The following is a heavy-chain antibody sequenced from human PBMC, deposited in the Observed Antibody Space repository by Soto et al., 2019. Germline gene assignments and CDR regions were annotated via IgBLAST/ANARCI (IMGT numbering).Heavy chain of an antibody. J-gene: IGHJ3*02. CDR2: IWYDGSNK. Sequence: GGSLRLSCAASGFTFSSYGMHWVRQAPGKGLEWVAVIWYDGSNKYYAGSVKGRFTISRDNSKNTLYLQMNSLRAEDTAVYYCASQGPYLTGTYLDAFDIWGQGTMVTVSS. D-gene: IGHD3-9*01. V-gene: IGHV3-33*01. CDR3: ASQGPYLTGTYLDAFDI. CDR1: GFTFSSYG.